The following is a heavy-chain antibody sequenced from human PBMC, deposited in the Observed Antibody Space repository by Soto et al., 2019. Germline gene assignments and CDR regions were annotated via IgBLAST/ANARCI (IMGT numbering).Heavy chain of an antibody. D-gene: IGHD2-2*02. Sequence: ASVKVSCKASGYTFTSYDINWVRQATGQGLEWMGWMNPNSGNTGYAQKFQGRVTMTRNTSISTAYMELSSLRSEDTAVYYCARGRSRGYCSSTSCYKDYYYGMDVWGQGTTVTVSS. V-gene: IGHV1-8*01. CDR3: ARGRSRGYCSSTSCYKDYYYGMDV. CDR1: GYTFTSYD. CDR2: MNPNSGNT. J-gene: IGHJ6*02.